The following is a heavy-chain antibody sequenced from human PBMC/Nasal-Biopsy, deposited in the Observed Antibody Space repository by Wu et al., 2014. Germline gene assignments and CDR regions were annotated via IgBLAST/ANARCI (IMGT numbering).Heavy chain of an antibody. CDR1: GGSSSRYY. CDR2: INHGGST. D-gene: IGHD5-24*01. CDR3: VRDDGYTWRYYFDF. Sequence: TLSLTCSVNGGSSSRYYWSWIRQPPGRGLEWIGEINHGGSTNYNPSLKSRVTISGDTPKKQFSLTLNSVTATDTATYYCVRDDGYTWRYYFDFWGQGTLVTVSS. J-gene: IGHJ4*02. V-gene: IGHV4-34*01.